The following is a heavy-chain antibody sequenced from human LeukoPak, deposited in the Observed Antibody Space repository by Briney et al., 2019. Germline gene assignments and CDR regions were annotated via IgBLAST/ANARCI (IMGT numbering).Heavy chain of an antibody. CDR1: GYTFTGYY. CDR3: SRGARSTAAGTRSWFDP. J-gene: IGHJ5*02. D-gene: IGHD6-13*01. V-gene: IGHV1-2*02. CDR2: INPNSGGS. Sequence: ASVTVSCKASGYTFTGYYMHWVRQAPGQGLEWMGWINPNSGGSNYAQKFQGRVTMTRDTSISTAYMELSRLRSDDTAVYYCSRGARSTAAGTRSWFDPWGQGTLVTVSS.